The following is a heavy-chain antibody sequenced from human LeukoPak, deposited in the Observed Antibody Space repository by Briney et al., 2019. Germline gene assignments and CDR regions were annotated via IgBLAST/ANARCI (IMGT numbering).Heavy chain of an antibody. CDR2: IYYSGST. Sequence: SETLSLTCAVYGGSFSGYYWSWIRQPPGKGLEWIGSIYYSGSTYCNSSLKSRVTISVDTSKNQFSLKLSSVTAADTAVYYCASLYYFDRSRGWNYWGQGTLVTVSS. J-gene: IGHJ4*02. V-gene: IGHV4-34*01. CDR1: GGSFSGYY. CDR3: ASLYYFDRSRGWNY. D-gene: IGHD3-22*01.